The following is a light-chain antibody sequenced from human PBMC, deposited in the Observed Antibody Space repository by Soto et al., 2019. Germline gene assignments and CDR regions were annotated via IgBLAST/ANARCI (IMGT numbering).Light chain of an antibody. J-gene: IGLJ1*01. CDR2: DVS. V-gene: IGLV2-11*01. CDR3: CSYAGSPRYV. Sequence: QSALTQPRSVSGSPGQSVTISCTGTSSDVGGYNYVSWYQQHPGKAPKVMIYDVSKRPSGVPDRFSGSKSDNTASLTISGLQAEDEADYYCCSYAGSPRYVFGTGTKVTVL. CDR1: SSDVGGYNY.